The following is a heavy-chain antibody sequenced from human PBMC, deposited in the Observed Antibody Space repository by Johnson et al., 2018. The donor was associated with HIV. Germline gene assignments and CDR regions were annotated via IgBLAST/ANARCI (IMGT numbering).Heavy chain of an antibody. J-gene: IGHJ3*02. CDR1: AFTFSSYG. V-gene: IGHV3-33*08. Sequence: QVQLVESGGGVVQPGRSLRLSCAASAFTFSSYGMHWVRQAPGKGLEWVAVIWYDGSNKYYADSVKGRFTISRDNSKNTLYLQMNSLSPEDTAVYYLANGGGYQLRESDAFDIWGQGTMVTVSS. CDR3: ANGGGYQLRESDAFDI. CDR2: IWYDGSNK. D-gene: IGHD4-17*01.